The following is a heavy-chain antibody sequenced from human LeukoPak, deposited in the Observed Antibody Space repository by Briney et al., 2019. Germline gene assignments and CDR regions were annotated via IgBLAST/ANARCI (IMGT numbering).Heavy chain of an antibody. J-gene: IGHJ5*02. CDR2: INPNSGDI. D-gene: IGHD6-6*01. CDR1: GYIFTGYY. CDR3: ARVTSSGLVDH. Sequence: GASVKVSCKTSGYIFTGYYMHWVRQAPGQGLEWMGRINPNSGDINYAQKFQGRVTMTRDTSISTAFMELTSLRSDDTAVYYCARVTSSGLVDHWGQGTLVTVSS. V-gene: IGHV1-2*06.